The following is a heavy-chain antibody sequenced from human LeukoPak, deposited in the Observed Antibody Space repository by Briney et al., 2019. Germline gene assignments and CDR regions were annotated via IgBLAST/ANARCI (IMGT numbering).Heavy chain of an antibody. J-gene: IGHJ4*02. CDR2: ISSDGGIT. Sequence: GGSLRLSCAASGFTFSSFAIHWVRQAPGKGLECVSGISSDGGITYYANSVKGRFTISRDNSKNTVFLQMGSLTVEDMAVYYCARLWGYNSGWYAYWGQGTLVTVSS. V-gene: IGHV3-64*01. D-gene: IGHD6-19*01. CDR1: GFTFSSFA. CDR3: ARLWGYNSGWYAY.